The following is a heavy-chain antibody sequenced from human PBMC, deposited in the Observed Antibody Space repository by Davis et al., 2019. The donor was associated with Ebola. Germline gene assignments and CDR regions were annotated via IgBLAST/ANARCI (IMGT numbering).Heavy chain of an antibody. J-gene: IGHJ6*02. CDR3: ARDSTCRDLRGSSCYVETLFKPAADYYYGMDV. V-gene: IGHV1-69*13. Sequence: SVKVSCKASGGTFSSYAISWVRQAPGQGLEWMGGIIPIFGTANYAQKFQGRVTITADESTSTAYMELSSLRSEDTAVYYCARDSTCRDLRGSSCYVETLFKPAADYYYGMDVWGQGTTVTVSS. D-gene: IGHD2-2*01. CDR2: IIPIFGTA. CDR1: GGTFSSYA.